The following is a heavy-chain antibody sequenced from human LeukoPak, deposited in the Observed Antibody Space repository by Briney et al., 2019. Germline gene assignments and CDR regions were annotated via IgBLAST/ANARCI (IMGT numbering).Heavy chain of an antibody. CDR3: ATLSLNSGSYPGAFDI. CDR1: GYTFTSYY. CDR2: INPSGGST. J-gene: IGHJ3*02. Sequence: ASVKVSCKASGYTFTSYYMHWVRQAPGQGLEWMGIINPSGGSTSYAQKFQGRVTMTRDMSTSTVYMELSSLRSEDTAVYYCATLSLNSGSYPGAFDIWGQGTMVTVSS. V-gene: IGHV1-46*01. D-gene: IGHD3-10*01.